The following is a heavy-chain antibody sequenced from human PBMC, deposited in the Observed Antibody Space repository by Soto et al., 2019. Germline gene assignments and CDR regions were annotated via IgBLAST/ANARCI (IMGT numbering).Heavy chain of an antibody. Sequence: SETLSLTCTVSDGSISNFYWSWIRQPPGEGLEWIGYISSSGNTNYNPSLKSRVSISVDTSKNQFSLNLTSVTAADTAVYYCARAPMVLTRSYFDSWGQGTPVTVSS. CDR2: ISSSGNT. V-gene: IGHV4-59*01. CDR3: ARAPMVLTRSYFDS. D-gene: IGHD3-22*01. J-gene: IGHJ4*02. CDR1: DGSISNFY.